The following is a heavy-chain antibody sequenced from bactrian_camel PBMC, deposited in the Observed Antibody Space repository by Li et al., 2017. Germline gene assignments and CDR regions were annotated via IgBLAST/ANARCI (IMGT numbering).Heavy chain of an antibody. CDR2: TILSDGRT. Sequence: VQLVESGGGSVQAGGSLTLSCTASGFAFADAGMGWYRQAPGNECEVVSTILSDGRTNYRDSVKGRFTISRDNAKNTVYLQMNSLQPEDTNVYYCATGTRLSRPWHVSRETGWWGQGTQVTVSS. D-gene: IGHD7*01. V-gene: IGHV3S63*01. CDR3: ATGTRLSRPWHVSRETGW. CDR1: GFAFADAG. J-gene: IGHJ4*01.